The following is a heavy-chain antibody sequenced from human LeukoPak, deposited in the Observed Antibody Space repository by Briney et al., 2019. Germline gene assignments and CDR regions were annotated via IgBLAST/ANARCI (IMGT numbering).Heavy chain of an antibody. CDR1: GGSISSSSYY. Sequence: SETLSLTCTVSGGSISSSSYYWGWIRQPPGKGLEWIGEINHSGSTNYNPSLKSRVTISVDTSKNQFSLKLSSVTAADTAVYYCARGYSSSWYLEYYFDYWGQGTLVTVSS. CDR3: ARGYSSSWYLEYYFDY. CDR2: INHSGST. J-gene: IGHJ4*02. D-gene: IGHD6-13*01. V-gene: IGHV4-39*07.